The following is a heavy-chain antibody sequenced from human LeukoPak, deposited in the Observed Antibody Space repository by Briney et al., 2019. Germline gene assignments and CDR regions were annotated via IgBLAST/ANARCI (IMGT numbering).Heavy chain of an antibody. CDR2: INAGGINT. V-gene: IGHV3-23*01. J-gene: IGHJ4*02. Sequence: GGSLRLSCAASGFTFSSSAMTWVRQAPGKGLEWVSSINAGGINTYYADSLKGRFTISRDNSKSTLYLQMNNLRAEDTAVYYCAKISPASASVYWGQGTLVTVSS. CDR3: AKISPASASVY. CDR1: GFTFSSSA. D-gene: IGHD2-15*01.